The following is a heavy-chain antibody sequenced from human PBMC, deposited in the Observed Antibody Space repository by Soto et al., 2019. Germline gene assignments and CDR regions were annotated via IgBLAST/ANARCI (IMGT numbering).Heavy chain of an antibody. CDR1: GYTFTNYG. CDR2: ISTYNGNT. CDR3: ARDNGGGHLDY. Sequence: QVQLVQSGAEVKKPGASVKVSCKASGYTFTNYGISWVRQAPGQGLEWMGWISTYNGNTNYAQNFQGRVALTTDTSTSTAYMELRSLTSDDTAVDHCARDNGGGHLDYWGQGTLVTVSS. V-gene: IGHV1-18*01. J-gene: IGHJ4*02. D-gene: IGHD2-15*01.